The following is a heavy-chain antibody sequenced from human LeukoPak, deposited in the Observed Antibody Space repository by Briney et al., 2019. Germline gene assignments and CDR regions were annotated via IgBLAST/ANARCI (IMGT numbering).Heavy chain of an antibody. J-gene: IGHJ4*02. CDR2: ISGSGGST. V-gene: IGHV3-23*01. Sequence: PGGSLRLSCAASGFTFSSYAMSWVRQAPGKGLEWVSAISGSGGSTYYADSVKGRFTISRDNSKNTLYLQMNSLRAEDTAVYYCAKDFGSFSDYVWGTPLVHWGQGTLVTVSS. CDR3: AKDFGSFSDYVWGTPLVH. CDR1: GFTFSSYA. D-gene: IGHD3-16*01.